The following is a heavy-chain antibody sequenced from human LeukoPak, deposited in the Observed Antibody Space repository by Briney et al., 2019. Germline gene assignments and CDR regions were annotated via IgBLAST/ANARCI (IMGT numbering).Heavy chain of an antibody. CDR3: AKYAPIAAAGTSPIAY. CDR1: GFTFSIYC. J-gene: IGHJ4*02. V-gene: IGHV3-30*02. D-gene: IGHD6-13*01. CDR2: RGYDESNK. Sequence: GRSLRLACAASGFTFSIYCIRSVRQAPGRGLGWVSFRGYDESNKYYEDTVKGPLTIYRDTSKNTPYPQMNSMRAAETAVYHCAKYAPIAAAGTSPIAYWGPGTLVTVSS.